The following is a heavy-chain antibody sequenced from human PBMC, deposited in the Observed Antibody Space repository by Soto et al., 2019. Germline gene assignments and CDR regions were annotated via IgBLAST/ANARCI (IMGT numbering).Heavy chain of an antibody. V-gene: IGHV1-8*01. CDR1: GYTFTSYD. D-gene: IGHD3-22*01. J-gene: IGHJ6*02. CDR3: ARGGRGYYDSSGPPRGYGMDV. Sequence: ASVKVSCKASGYTFTSYDINWVRQATGQGLEWMGWMNPNSGNTGYAQKFQGRATMTRNTSISTAYMELSSLRSEDTAVYYCARGGRGYYDSSGPPRGYGMDVWGQGTTVTVSS. CDR2: MNPNSGNT.